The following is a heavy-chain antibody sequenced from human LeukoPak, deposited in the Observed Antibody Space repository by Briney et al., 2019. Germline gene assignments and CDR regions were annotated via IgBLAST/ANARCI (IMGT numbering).Heavy chain of an antibody. CDR3: VRDGGVSGYDLLDY. J-gene: IGHJ4*02. D-gene: IGHD5-12*01. CDR1: GLTFSNNW. Sequence: GGSLRLSSAATGLTFSNNWTTWDRHAPRYGLNWVAHINQDGSKEYYMDSVKARFTISRDNAKNSLSLQMNSLRAEDTAVYYCVRDGGVSGYDLLDYWGQGTLVTVSS. V-gene: IGHV3-7*01. CDR2: INQDGSKE.